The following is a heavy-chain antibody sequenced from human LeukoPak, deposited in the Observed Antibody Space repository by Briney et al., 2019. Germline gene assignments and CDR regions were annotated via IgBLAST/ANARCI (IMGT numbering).Heavy chain of an antibody. CDR1: GYSFTSYW. V-gene: IGHV5-51*01. D-gene: IGHD3-10*01. Sequence: GESLKISCKGSGYSFTSYWIGWVRQMPRKGLEWMGIIYPGDSDTRYSPSFQGQVTISADKSISTAYLQWSSLKASDTAMYYCARPYYYGSGSRGSHYYYYMDVWGKGTTVTVSS. CDR2: IYPGDSDT. J-gene: IGHJ6*03. CDR3: ARPYYYGSGSRGSHYYYYMDV.